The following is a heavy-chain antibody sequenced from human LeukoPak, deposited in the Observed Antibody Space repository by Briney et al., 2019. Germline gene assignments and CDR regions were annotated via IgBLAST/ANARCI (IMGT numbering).Heavy chain of an antibody. J-gene: IGHJ3*02. Sequence: SVKVSCKASGGTFSSYAISWVRQAPGQGLEWMGGIIPIFGTANYAQKFQGRVTITADESTSTAYMELNSLRSEDTAVYYCAREYGSPPPGAFDIWGQGTMVTVSS. CDR3: AREYGSPPPGAFDI. D-gene: IGHD1-26*01. CDR2: IIPIFGTA. CDR1: GGTFSSYA. V-gene: IGHV1-69*13.